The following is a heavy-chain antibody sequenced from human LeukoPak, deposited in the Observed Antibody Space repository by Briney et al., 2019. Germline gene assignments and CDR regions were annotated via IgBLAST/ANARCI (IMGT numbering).Heavy chain of an antibody. Sequence: PSETLSLTCTVSGGSISSSYYWGWIRQPPGKGLEWIGSIHYSGSTYYNPSLKSRVTISVDTSKNQFSLKLSSVTAADTAVYYCAREWLVLGYNWFDPWGHGTLVTVSS. CDR2: IHYSGST. CDR3: AREWLVLGYNWFDP. D-gene: IGHD6-19*01. V-gene: IGHV4-39*01. CDR1: GGSISSSYY. J-gene: IGHJ5*02.